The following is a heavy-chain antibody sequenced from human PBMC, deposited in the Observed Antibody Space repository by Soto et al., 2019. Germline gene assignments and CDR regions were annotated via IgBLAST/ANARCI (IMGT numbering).Heavy chain of an antibody. D-gene: IGHD3-3*01. CDR1: ELTFSNSE. CDR2: ISRSGSVI. Sequence: GGSLRLSCAASELTFSNSEMHRVRQAPGKGLEWLSYISRSGSVIYYADSVKGRFTISRDNAKNLLYLQMNSLRAEDTAVYFCASVTLRFSYGIDLWGQGTTVTVSS. V-gene: IGHV3-48*03. J-gene: IGHJ6*02. CDR3: ASVTLRFSYGIDL.